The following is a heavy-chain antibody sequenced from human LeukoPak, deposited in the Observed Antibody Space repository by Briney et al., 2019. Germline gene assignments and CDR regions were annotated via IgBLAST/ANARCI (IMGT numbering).Heavy chain of an antibody. D-gene: IGHD2-15*01. J-gene: IGHJ4*02. V-gene: IGHV2-5*02. CDR3: AHSRRLRDCSGGSCYYFDY. CDR2: LFWGDDK. Sequence: SGPTLVNPTQTLTLTCTFSGFSISSSGVGVGWIRQPPGRALEWLALLFWGDDKRYSPALKNRLTITRDTAKSQVVLTMTNLDPVDAATYYCAHSRRLRDCSGGSCYYFDYWGQGTLVTVSS. CDR1: GFSISSSGVG.